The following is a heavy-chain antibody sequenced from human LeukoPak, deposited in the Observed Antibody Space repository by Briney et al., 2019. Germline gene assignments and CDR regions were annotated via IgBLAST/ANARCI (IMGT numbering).Heavy chain of an antibody. D-gene: IGHD6-13*01. Sequence: GGSLRLSCAASGFTFSSYAMSWVRQAPGKGLEWVANIKQDGSEKYYVDSVKGRFTISRDNAKNSLYLQMNSLRAEDTAVYYCARVTAQEQQLRYYYYMDVWGKGTTVTVSS. V-gene: IGHV3-7*01. J-gene: IGHJ6*03. CDR1: GFTFSSYA. CDR3: ARVTAQEQQLRYYYYMDV. CDR2: IKQDGSEK.